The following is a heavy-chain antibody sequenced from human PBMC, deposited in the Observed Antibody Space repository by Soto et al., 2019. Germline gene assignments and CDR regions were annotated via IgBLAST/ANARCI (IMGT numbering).Heavy chain of an antibody. D-gene: IGHD1-26*01. CDR1: GFTVTNAW. CDR2: IKSRTDGGTA. CDR3: TSSGDLVGVTSFVY. J-gene: IGHJ4*02. Sequence: EVQLMESGGVLVKPGGSLRLSCAASGFTVTNAWMNWVRQAPGKGLEWVGRIKSRTDGGTADSAAPVKGRFTISRDDSQNTLYPQMNSLKTEDTAVYYCTSSGDLVGVTSFVYWGQGTLVTVSS. V-gene: IGHV3-15*07.